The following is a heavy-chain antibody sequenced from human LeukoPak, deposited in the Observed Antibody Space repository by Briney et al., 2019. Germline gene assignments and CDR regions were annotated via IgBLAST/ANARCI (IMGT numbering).Heavy chain of an antibody. CDR2: IYTSGST. Sequence: SETLSLTCTVSGGSISSYYWSWIRQPPGKGLEWIGYIYTSGSTNYNPSLKSRVTISVDTSKNQFSLKLSSVTAADTAVYYCARHSDYYDSSGYYGIGGIEYWGQGTLVTVSS. CDR1: GGSISSYY. J-gene: IGHJ4*02. V-gene: IGHV4-4*09. D-gene: IGHD3-22*01. CDR3: ARHSDYYDSSGYYGIGGIEY.